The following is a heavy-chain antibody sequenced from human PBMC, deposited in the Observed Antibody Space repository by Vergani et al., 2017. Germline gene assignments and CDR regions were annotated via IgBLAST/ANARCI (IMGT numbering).Heavy chain of an antibody. CDR2: IIPIFGTA. CDR1: GYSFTSYG. J-gene: IGHJ4*02. CDR3: ARGKRGAPRELETGAYFDY. V-gene: IGHV1-69*13. Sequence: QVQLVQSGAEVKKPGASVKVSCKASGYSFTSYGISWVRQAPGQGLEWMGGIIPIFGTANYAQKFQGRVTITADESTSSAYMELSSLRSEDTAVYYCARGKRGAPRELETGAYFDYWGQGTLVTVSS. D-gene: IGHD3-10*01.